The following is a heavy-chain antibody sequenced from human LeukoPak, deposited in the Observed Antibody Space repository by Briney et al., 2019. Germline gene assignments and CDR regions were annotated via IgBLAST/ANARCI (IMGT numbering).Heavy chain of an antibody. V-gene: IGHV3-23*01. CDR2: VSHGGGST. Sequence: PGGSLRLSCAASGVTFSGYAMSCVRQAPGKGLGWGSVVSHGGGSTYYAESVKGRFSISRDTSKNTLDLQMNSLRAEDTAVYYCARSPSLWGSCYDYWGQGNLVTVSS. J-gene: IGHJ4*02. D-gene: IGHD1-26*01. CDR1: GVTFSGYA. CDR3: ARSPSLWGSCYDY.